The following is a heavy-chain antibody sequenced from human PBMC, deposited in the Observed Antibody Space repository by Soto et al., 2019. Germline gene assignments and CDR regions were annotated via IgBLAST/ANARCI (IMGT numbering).Heavy chain of an antibody. V-gene: IGHV3-7*01. CDR1: GFTFSSYW. CDR3: ASGRALDY. J-gene: IGHJ4*02. CDR2: INQDGSVR. Sequence: EVQLVESGGCLVQPGGSLRLSCVASGFTFSSYWMTWVRQTPGKGLEWVANINQDGSVRFFLDSVKGRFTISRDNAKNSLYLQMNSLRAEDTAVYYCASGRALDYWGQGTLVTVSS. D-gene: IGHD1-26*01.